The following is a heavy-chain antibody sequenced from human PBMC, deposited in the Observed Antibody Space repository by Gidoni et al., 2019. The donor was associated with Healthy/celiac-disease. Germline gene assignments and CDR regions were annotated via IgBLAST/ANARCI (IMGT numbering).Heavy chain of an antibody. CDR1: GFTFSSYS. D-gene: IGHD2-15*01. CDR3: ARMGYCSGGSCYDFDY. J-gene: IGHJ4*02. CDR2: ISSSSSTI. Sequence: EVQLVESGGGLVQPGGSLRLSCAASGFTFSSYSMNWVRQAPGKGLEWVSYISSSSSTIYYADSVKGRFTISRDNAKNSLYLQMNSLRAEDTAVYYCARMGYCSGGSCYDFDYWGQGTLVTVSS. V-gene: IGHV3-48*01.